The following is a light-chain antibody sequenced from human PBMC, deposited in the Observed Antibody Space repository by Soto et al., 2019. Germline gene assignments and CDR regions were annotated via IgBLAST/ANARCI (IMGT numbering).Light chain of an antibody. Sequence: DIQMTQSPSSLSASVGDRVTITCQASQYISNYLNWYQQKPGKAPKLLIYDASNLETGVPSRFSGSGSGTDFTFTISSLQPEDIATYYCQQYDNLLSFTFGPGTKVDIK. CDR3: QQYDNLLSFT. CDR1: QYISNY. CDR2: DAS. V-gene: IGKV1-33*01. J-gene: IGKJ3*01.